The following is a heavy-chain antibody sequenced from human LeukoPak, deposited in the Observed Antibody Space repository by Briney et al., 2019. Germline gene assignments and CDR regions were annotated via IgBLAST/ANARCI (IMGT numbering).Heavy chain of an antibody. J-gene: IGHJ6*02. CDR1: GGSFSGYY. CDR2: INHSGST. Sequence: SETLSLTCAVYGGSFSGYYWSWIRQPPGKGLEWIGEINHSGSTNYNPSLKSRVTISVDTSKNQFSLKLSSVTAADTAVYYCARGGVAAAGIWGVYYYYGMDVWGQGTTVTVSS. D-gene: IGHD6-13*01. CDR3: ARGGVAAAGIWGVYYYYGMDV. V-gene: IGHV4-34*01.